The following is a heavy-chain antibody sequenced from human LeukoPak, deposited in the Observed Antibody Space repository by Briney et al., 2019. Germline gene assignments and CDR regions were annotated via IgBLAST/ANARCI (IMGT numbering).Heavy chain of an antibody. J-gene: IGHJ6*02. Sequence: GRSLRLSCAASGFTFSSYAMHWVRQAPGKGLEWVAVISYDGSNKYYADSVKGRFTISRDNSKNTLYLQMNSLRAEDTAVYYCARDFAPITQIVVVPAGRNYGMDVWGQGTTVTVSS. CDR3: ARDFAPITQIVVVPAGRNYGMDV. V-gene: IGHV3-30*04. CDR2: ISYDGSNK. CDR1: GFTFSSYA. D-gene: IGHD2-2*01.